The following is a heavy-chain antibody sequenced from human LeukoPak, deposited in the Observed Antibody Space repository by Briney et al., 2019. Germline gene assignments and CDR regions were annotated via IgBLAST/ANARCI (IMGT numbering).Heavy chain of an antibody. D-gene: IGHD1-26*01. V-gene: IGHV3-74*01. J-gene: IGHJ3*02. CDR2: SNGDGSST. Sequence: GGSLRLSCVASGFTFSRYWMHWVRQAPGKGLEWVSRSNGDGSSTSYADSVKGRFTISRDNAKNTVYLQVNSLRVEDTAVYYCIRDFGSVGATNAFDIWGQGTMVTVSS. CDR3: IRDFGSVGATNAFDI. CDR1: GFTFSRYW.